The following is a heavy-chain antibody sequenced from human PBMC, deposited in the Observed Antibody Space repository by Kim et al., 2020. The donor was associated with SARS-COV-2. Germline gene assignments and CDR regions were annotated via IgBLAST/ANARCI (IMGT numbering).Heavy chain of an antibody. CDR3: AKGDCSSTSCVLHRVFAY. J-gene: IGHJ4*02. Sequence: GGSLRLSCAASGFTFSSYGMHWVRQAPGKGLEWVAVISYDGSNKYYADSVKGRFTISRDNSKNTLYLQMNSLRAEDTAVYYCAKGDCSSTSCVLHRVFAYWGQGTLVTVSS. V-gene: IGHV3-30*18. CDR1: GFTFSSYG. D-gene: IGHD2-2*01. CDR2: ISYDGSNK.